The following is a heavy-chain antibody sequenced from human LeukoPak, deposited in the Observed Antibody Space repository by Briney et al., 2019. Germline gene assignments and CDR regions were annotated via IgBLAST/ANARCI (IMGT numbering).Heavy chain of an antibody. CDR1: GFTFSSNG. Sequence: PGGPLRLSCVASGFTFSSNGMHWVRQAPGKGLEWVTFIQYDGSKKYYADSVKGRFTISRDNSKNTLYLEMNSLRAEDTAVYYCAKDIGSYYDYWGQGILVTVSS. J-gene: IGHJ4*02. CDR2: IQYDGSKK. V-gene: IGHV3-30*02. D-gene: IGHD3-10*01. CDR3: AKDIGSYYDY.